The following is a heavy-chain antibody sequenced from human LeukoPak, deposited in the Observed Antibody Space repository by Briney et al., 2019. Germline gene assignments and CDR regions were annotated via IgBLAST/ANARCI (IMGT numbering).Heavy chain of an antibody. J-gene: IGHJ4*02. Sequence: GGSLRLSCAASGFTFDDYAMHWVRQAPGKGLEWVSSISSSSSYIYYADSVKGRFTISRDNAKNSLYLQMNSLRAEDMAVYYCARVGHDYGDPRDYWGQGTLVTVSS. CDR2: ISSSSSYI. CDR1: GFTFDDYA. V-gene: IGHV3-21*01. D-gene: IGHD4-17*01. CDR3: ARVGHDYGDPRDY.